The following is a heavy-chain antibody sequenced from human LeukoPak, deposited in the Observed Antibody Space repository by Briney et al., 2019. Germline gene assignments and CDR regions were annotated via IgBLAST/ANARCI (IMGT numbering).Heavy chain of an antibody. CDR3: ARGLVLVY. Sequence: SETLSLTCTVSGGSISSSNYYWGWIRQPPGKGLEWIGSMYYSGTTYYNPSLRSRVTISLDTSKNQFSLKLSSVTAADTAVYYCARGLVLVYWGQGTLVTVSS. D-gene: IGHD2-8*02. V-gene: IGHV4-39*01. J-gene: IGHJ4*02. CDR1: GGSISSSNYY. CDR2: MYYSGTT.